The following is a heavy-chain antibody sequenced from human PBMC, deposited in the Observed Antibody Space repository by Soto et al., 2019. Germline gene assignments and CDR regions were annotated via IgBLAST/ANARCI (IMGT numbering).Heavy chain of an antibody. Sequence: ASVKVSCKASGYTFTSYGISWVRQAPGQGLEWMGWISAYNGNTNYAQKLQGRVTMTTDTSTSTAYMELRSLRSDDTAVYYCAKNKWVATVGNAFDIWGQGTMVTVSS. D-gene: IGHD5-12*01. CDR3: AKNKWVATVGNAFDI. J-gene: IGHJ3*02. V-gene: IGHV1-18*01. CDR2: ISAYNGNT. CDR1: GYTFTSYG.